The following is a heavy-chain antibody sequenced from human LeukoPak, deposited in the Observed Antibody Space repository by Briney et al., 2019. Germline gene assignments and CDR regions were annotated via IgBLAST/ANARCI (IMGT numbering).Heavy chain of an antibody. Sequence: GGSLRLSCAASGFTFSNYAMHWVRQAPGKGLEWVAVISYDGSNKYYADSVKGQFTISRDNSKNTFYLEMNSLSAEDTAVYYCARSRGATGYYWVDYWGQGTLVTVSS. CDR3: ARSRGATGYYWVDY. V-gene: IGHV3-30-3*01. D-gene: IGHD3-22*01. CDR1: GFTFSNYA. CDR2: ISYDGSNK. J-gene: IGHJ4*02.